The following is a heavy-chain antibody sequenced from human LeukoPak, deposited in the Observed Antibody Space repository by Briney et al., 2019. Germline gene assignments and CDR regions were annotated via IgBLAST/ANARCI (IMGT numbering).Heavy chain of an antibody. J-gene: IGHJ6*03. CDR2: IYPGDSDT. Sequence: PGESLQISCQGSGSSFTSYWIGWVRQVPGKGLEWMGIIYPGDSDTRYSPSFQGQVTISADKSISTAYLQWSSLKASDTAMYYCARHDDYYYYMDVWGKGTTVTVSS. CDR1: GSSFTSYW. V-gene: IGHV5-51*01. CDR3: ARHDDYYYYMDV.